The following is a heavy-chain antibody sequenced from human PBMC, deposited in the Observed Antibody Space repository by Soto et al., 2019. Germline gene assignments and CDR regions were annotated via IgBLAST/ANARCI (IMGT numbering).Heavy chain of an antibody. D-gene: IGHD2-8*02. V-gene: IGHV4-31*03. Sequence: QVVLQESGPGLVKPSQTLSLTCSVSGVSISRGGYFWTWIRQRPGKGLEWIGYNYYTGSAFYNPSPRRRATLCIDTSQNHFSLSRRSVTAADTAVYYCARGRGRCTGATRLTYWGQGALVTVSS. CDR1: GVSISRGGYF. CDR3: ARGRGRCTGATRLTY. CDR2: NYYTGSA. J-gene: IGHJ4*02.